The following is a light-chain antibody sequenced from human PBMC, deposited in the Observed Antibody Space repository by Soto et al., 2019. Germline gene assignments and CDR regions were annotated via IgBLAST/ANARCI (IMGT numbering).Light chain of an antibody. CDR3: QSYDSSLSGSV. CDR2: GNS. CDR1: SSNIGAGYD. V-gene: IGLV1-40*01. Sequence: QSVLTQPHSVSGAPGQRVTISCTGSSSNIGAGYDVHWYQQRPGTPPKLIIYGNSNRPSGVPDLFSCSKSGTSASLAITGRQTDDEADDYCQSYDSSLSGSVFGGGTKLTVL. J-gene: IGLJ2*01.